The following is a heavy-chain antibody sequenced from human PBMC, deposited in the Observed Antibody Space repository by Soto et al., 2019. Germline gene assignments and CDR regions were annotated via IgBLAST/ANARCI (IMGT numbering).Heavy chain of an antibody. V-gene: IGHV3-7*01. CDR1: GFTFTSYC. J-gene: IGHJ4*02. CDR2: IKQDGSEK. CDR3: ARDPHYFYDSTGYYDY. Sequence: GGSLRLSCAASGFTFTSYCMSWVRQAPGKGLEWVANIKQDGSEKYYVDSVKGRFTISRDNAKNSLYLQMNSLRAEDTAVYYCARDPHYFYDSTGYYDYWGQGTLVTVSS. D-gene: IGHD3-22*01.